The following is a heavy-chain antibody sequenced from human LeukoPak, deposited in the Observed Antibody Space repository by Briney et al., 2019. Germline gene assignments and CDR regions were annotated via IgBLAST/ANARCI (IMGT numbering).Heavy chain of an antibody. CDR3: AKDVDPFGSGSYVEGFDY. CDR1: GFTFSSYG. CDR2: ISHDGSNK. Sequence: PGRSLRLSCAASGFTFSSYGMHWVRQAPGKGLEWVAVISHDGSNKYYADSVKGRFTISRDNSKNTLYLQMNSLRAEDTAVYYCAKDVDPFGSGSYVEGFDYWGQGTLVTVSS. D-gene: IGHD3-10*01. J-gene: IGHJ4*02. V-gene: IGHV3-30*18.